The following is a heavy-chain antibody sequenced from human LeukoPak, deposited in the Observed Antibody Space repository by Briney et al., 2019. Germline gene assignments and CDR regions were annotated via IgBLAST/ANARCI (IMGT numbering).Heavy chain of an antibody. CDR3: ARAGYGPFKVDY. J-gene: IGHJ4*02. V-gene: IGHV4-39*01. Sequence: SETLSLTCTVSGGSISSSSYYWGWIRQPPGKGLEWIGSIYYSGSTYYNPSLKSRVTISVDTSKNQFSLKLSSVTAADTATYYCARAGYGPFKVDYWGQGTLVTVSS. CDR2: IYYSGST. CDR1: GGSISSSSYY. D-gene: IGHD5-18*01.